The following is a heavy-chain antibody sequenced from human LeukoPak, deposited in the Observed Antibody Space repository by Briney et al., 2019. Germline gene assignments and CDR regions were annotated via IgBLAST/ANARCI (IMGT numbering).Heavy chain of an antibody. J-gene: IGHJ6*03. CDR1: GFTFSSYG. CDR3: AKSLESTNYYYHMDV. Sequence: GGSLRLSCAASGFTFSSYGMHWVRQAPGKGLEWVAVISYDGSNKYYADSVKGRFTISRDNSKNTLYLQTNSLRAEDTAVYYCAKSLESTNYYYHMDVWGKGTTVTISS. V-gene: IGHV3-30*18. CDR2: ISYDGSNK. D-gene: IGHD2-2*01.